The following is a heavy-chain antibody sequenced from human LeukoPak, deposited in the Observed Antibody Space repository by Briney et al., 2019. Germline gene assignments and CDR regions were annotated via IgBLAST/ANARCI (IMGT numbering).Heavy chain of an antibody. CDR3: ARVGFWSGYPGGRGMDV. J-gene: IGHJ6*02. D-gene: IGHD3-3*01. CDR2: INPSGGST. Sequence: ASVKVSCKASGYTFASYYMHWVRQAPGQGLEWMGIINPSGGSTSYAQKFQGRVTMTRDTSTSTVYMELSSLRSEDTAVYYCARVGFWSGYPGGRGMDVWGQGTTVTVSS. V-gene: IGHV1-46*01. CDR1: GYTFASYY.